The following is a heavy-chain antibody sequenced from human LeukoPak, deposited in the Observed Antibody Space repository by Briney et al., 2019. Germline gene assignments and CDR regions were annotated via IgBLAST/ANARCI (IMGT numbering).Heavy chain of an antibody. D-gene: IGHD1-26*01. V-gene: IGHV3-43*02. J-gene: IGHJ4*02. CDR1: GFTFDDYA. CDR2: ISGDGGST. CDR3: AKDTGPGYGSIVGY. Sequence: GGXLRLSCAASGFTFDDYAMHWVRQAPGKGLEWVSLISGDGGSTYYADSVKGGFTISRDNSKNSLYLQMNSLRTEDTALYYCAKDTGPGYGSIVGYWGQGTLVTVSS.